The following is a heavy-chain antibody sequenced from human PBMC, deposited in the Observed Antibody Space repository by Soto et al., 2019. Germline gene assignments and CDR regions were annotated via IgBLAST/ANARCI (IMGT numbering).Heavy chain of an antibody. CDR3: GKGRSYYYYYGVDV. CDR2: ISSSSNTI. D-gene: IGHD1-26*01. J-gene: IGHJ6*02. CDR1: GGSFSGYY. V-gene: IGHV3-11*01. Sequence: LSLTCAVYGGSFSGYYWSWIRQPPGKGLEWISYISSSSNTIYYADSVKGRFTISRDYSKNSLYLQMNSLTAEDTAVYYCGKGRSYYYYYGVDVWGQGTTVTVSS.